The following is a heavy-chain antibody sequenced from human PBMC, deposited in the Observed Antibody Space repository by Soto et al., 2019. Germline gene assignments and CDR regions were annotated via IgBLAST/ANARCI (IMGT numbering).Heavy chain of an antibody. Sequence: SETLSLTCTVAGDSISSGGYYWSWIRQLPGKGLEWIGYIYSNGYTYYNPSLESRVTISVDTSKNQFSLKLSSVTAADTAVYYCGRGDYANAFDIWGQGTMVTVS. CDR1: GDSISSGGYY. CDR2: IYSNGYT. J-gene: IGHJ3*02. D-gene: IGHD4-17*01. V-gene: IGHV4-31*03. CDR3: GRGDYANAFDI.